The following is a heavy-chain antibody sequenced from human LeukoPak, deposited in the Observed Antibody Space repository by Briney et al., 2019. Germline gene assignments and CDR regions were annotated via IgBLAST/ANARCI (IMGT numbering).Heavy chain of an antibody. J-gene: IGHJ5*02. V-gene: IGHV1-69*04. CDR1: GGTFSSYA. CDR2: IIPIFGIA. Sequence: GASVNVSCKASGGTFSSYAISWVRQAPGQGLEWRGRIIPIFGIANYAQKFQGRVTITADKSTSTAYMGLSSLRSEDTAVYYCARVPSYSSSWSRVWFDPWGQGTLVTVSS. D-gene: IGHD6-13*01. CDR3: ARVPSYSSSWSRVWFDP.